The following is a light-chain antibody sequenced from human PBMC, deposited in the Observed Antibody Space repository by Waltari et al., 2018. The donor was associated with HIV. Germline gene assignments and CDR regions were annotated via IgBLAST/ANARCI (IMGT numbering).Light chain of an antibody. J-gene: IGLJ3*02. CDR2: EVT. CDR1: SSNIGTSKY. CDR3: NSFTNSGTLE. Sequence: QSALTQPASVSGSPGQSITISCTGASSNIGTSKYVSWYLQHPGKAPQIIIYEVTKRPSGVSDRFSGSKSGNTASLTISRLQPEDEAVYFCNSFTNSGTLEFGGGTKLTVL. V-gene: IGLV2-14*01.